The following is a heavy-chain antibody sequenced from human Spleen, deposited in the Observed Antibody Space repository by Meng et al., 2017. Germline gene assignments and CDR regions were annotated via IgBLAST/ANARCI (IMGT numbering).Heavy chain of an antibody. CDR2: INHSGST. CDR1: GGSFSDYY. Sequence: QGDLQQWGAGLLKPSGTLSLTCVVSGGSFSDYYWSWIRQPPGKGLEWIGEINHSGSTNYNPSLESRATISVDTSQNNLSLKLSSVTAADSAVYYCARGPTTMAHDFDYWGQGTLVTVSS. V-gene: IGHV4-34*01. D-gene: IGHD4-11*01. CDR3: ARGPTTMAHDFDY. J-gene: IGHJ4*02.